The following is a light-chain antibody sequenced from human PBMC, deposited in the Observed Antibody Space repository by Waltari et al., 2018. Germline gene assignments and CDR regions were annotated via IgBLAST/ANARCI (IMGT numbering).Light chain of an antibody. CDR3: QQSYSSPLT. J-gene: IGKJ3*01. CDR1: QSISRD. CDR2: GAS. Sequence: DTQMTQSPSSLSASIGDRVIITCRTSQSISRDLSWYQQIPGKAPRVLIYGASTLQSGVQSRFSGSGSGTDCTLTISSLEPEDFATYYCQQSYSSPLTFGPGTKVDIK. V-gene: IGKV1-39*01.